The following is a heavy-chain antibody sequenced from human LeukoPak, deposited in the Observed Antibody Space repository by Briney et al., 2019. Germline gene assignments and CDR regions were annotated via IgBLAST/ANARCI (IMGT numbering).Heavy chain of an antibody. V-gene: IGHV1-18*01. CDR3: ARSITMVRGTYYYYYYMDV. D-gene: IGHD3-10*01. CDR2: ISAYNGNT. J-gene: IGHJ6*03. Sequence: ASVKVSCKASGYTVTSYGISWVRQAPGQGVEGMGRISAYNGNTNYAQKLQGRVTMTTDTSTSTAYMELRSLRSDDTAVYYCARSITMVRGTYYYYYYMDVWGKGTTVTVSS. CDR1: GYTVTSYG.